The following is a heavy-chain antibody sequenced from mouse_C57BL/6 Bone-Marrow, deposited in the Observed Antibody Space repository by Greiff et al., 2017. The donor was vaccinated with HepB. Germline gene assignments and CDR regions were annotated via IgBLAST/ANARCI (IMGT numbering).Heavy chain of an antibody. Sequence: EVQGVESGGGLVQPGASLRLSCAASGFTFTDYYMSWVRQPPGKAPEWLALIRNKANGYTTEYTASVKGRFTISRDNSQNILYLQMNTLRAEDSATYYCVKHNYYGSSYYAMDYWGQGTSVTVSS. V-gene: IGHV7-4*01. CDR2: IRNKANGYTT. CDR3: VKHNYYGSSYYAMDY. CDR1: GFTFTDYY. J-gene: IGHJ4*01. D-gene: IGHD1-1*01.